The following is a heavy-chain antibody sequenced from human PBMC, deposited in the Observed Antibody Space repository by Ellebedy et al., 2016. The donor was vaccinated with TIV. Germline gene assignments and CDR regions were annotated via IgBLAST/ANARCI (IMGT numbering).Heavy chain of an antibody. Sequence: SVKVSXXASGGTFSDHTITWVRQAPGQGLEWMGGLIPMFPTPVYSQSFQGRLTITADESAATVYMELTSLRYEDTALYFCTRDHSPRQLPPGNWFGPWGQGTLVTVSS. CDR1: GGTFSDHT. J-gene: IGHJ5*02. V-gene: IGHV1-69*13. CDR2: LIPMFPTP. CDR3: TRDHSPRQLPPGNWFGP. D-gene: IGHD2-2*01.